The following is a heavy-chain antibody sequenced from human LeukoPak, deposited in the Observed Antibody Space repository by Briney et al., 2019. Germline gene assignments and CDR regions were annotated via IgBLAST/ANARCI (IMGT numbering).Heavy chain of an antibody. D-gene: IGHD3-10*01. CDR3: AREDAITMVRGALDY. CDR2: IYTSGST. CDR1: GYSISSGYY. Sequence: SETLSLTCTVSGYSISSGYYWSWIRQPAGKGLEWIGRIYTSGSTNYNPSLKSRVTISVDTSKNQFSLKLSSVTAADTAVYYCAREDAITMVRGALDYWGQGTLVTVSS. V-gene: IGHV4-61*02. J-gene: IGHJ4*02.